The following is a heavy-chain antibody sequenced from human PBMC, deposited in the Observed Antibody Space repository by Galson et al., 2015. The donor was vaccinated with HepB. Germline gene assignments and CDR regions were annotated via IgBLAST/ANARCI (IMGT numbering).Heavy chain of an antibody. V-gene: IGHV4-38-2*02. D-gene: IGHD3-22*01. CDR1: GYSISSGYY. CDR2: IYHSGST. J-gene: IGHJ4*02. Sequence: SLTCTVSGYSISSGYYWGWIRQPPGKGLEWIGSIYHSGSTYYNPSLKSRVTISVDTSKNQFSLKLSSVTAADTAVYYCAREGGYYYDSSGYYYTPKPHDYWGQGTLVTVSS. CDR3: AREGGYYYDSSGYYYTPKPHDY.